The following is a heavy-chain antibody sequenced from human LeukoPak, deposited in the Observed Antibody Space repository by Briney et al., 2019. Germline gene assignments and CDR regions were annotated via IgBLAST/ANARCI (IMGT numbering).Heavy chain of an antibody. J-gene: IGHJ3*01. CDR1: GGSISSYY. CDR3: AREDAHDAFDA. Sequence: PSETLSLTCTVSGGSISSYYWSWVRQPPDKGLEWIGYIYYSGSTNYNPSLKSRVTISVDTSKNQFSLKLSSVTAADTAVYYCAREDAHDAFDAWGQGALVTVSS. CDR2: IYYSGST. V-gene: IGHV4-59*01.